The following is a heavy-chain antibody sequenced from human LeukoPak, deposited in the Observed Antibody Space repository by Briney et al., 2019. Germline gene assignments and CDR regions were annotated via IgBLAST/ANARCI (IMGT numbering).Heavy chain of an antibody. CDR1: GGTFSSYT. Sequence: GASVKVSCKASGGTFSSYTISWVRQAPGQGLEWMGRIIPILGIANYAQKFQGRVTITADESTSTAYMELSSLRSEDTAVYYCASESSTSCYTCRYFQHWGQGTLVTVSS. CDR3: ASESSTSCYTCRYFQH. V-gene: IGHV1-69*02. D-gene: IGHD2-2*02. CDR2: IIPILGIA. J-gene: IGHJ1*01.